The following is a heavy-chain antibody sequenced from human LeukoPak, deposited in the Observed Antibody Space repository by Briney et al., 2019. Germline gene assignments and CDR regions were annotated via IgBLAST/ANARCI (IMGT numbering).Heavy chain of an antibody. J-gene: IGHJ4*02. V-gene: IGHV3-15*01. CDR2: IKSKADGGTT. Sequence: GGSLRLSCAASGLTFTNYWMTWVRQAPGKGLEWVGRIKSKADGGTTDYAGPVKGRITISRDDSKSTVFLQMNRLKTEDTAVYYCSTQLGIEYWGQGTLVTVSS. CDR1: GLTFTNYW. D-gene: IGHD1-1*01. CDR3: STQLGIEY.